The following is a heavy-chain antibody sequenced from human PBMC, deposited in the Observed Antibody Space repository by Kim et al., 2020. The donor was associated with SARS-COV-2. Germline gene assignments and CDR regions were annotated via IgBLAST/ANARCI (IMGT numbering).Heavy chain of an antibody. D-gene: IGHD3-22*01. Sequence: GTNYAQKFQGWVTMTRDTSISTAYMELSRLRSDDTAVYYCARDDSSGLNYWGQGTLVTVSS. V-gene: IGHV1-2*04. CDR3: ARDDSSGLNY. CDR2: GT. J-gene: IGHJ4*02.